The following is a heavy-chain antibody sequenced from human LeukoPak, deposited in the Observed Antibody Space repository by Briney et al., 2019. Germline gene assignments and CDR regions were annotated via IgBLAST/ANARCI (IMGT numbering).Heavy chain of an antibody. CDR1: GGSIRNYY. Sequence: SETPSPPLTLSGGSIRNYYRGRVRPPPGKGPEWIWGIYYSGSTYYNPSLKSRVTISVDTSKNQFSLKLSSVTAADTAVYYCARALAEYQLLYGFDYWGQGTLVTVSS. D-gene: IGHD2-2*02. J-gene: IGHJ4*02. CDR2: IYYSGST. V-gene: IGHV4-39*07. CDR3: ARALAEYQLLYGFDY.